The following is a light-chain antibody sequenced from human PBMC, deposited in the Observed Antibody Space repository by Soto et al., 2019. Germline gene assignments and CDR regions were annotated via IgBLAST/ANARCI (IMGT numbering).Light chain of an antibody. CDR2: DAF. J-gene: IGKJ4*01. CDR1: QSVGSY. Sequence: EIVLTQSPATLSLSPGERATLSCRASQSVGSYFAWYQQKPGQAPRLLIYDAFSRATGIPARFSGSESGTDFTLTISSLEPEVLAVYFCQQRSSWPLTFGGGTMLEIK. CDR3: QQRSSWPLT. V-gene: IGKV3-11*01.